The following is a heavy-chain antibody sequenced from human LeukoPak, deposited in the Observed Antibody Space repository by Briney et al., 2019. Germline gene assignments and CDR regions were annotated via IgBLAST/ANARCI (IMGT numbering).Heavy chain of an antibody. Sequence: GGSLRLSCAASGFTFSDHYMDWVRQAPGKGLEWVGRTRNRANSYTAEYAASVKGRFTISRDDSQNSLYLQMNSLKTEDTAVYYCARDRTVYGYAMDVWGQGTTVTVSS. V-gene: IGHV3-72*01. CDR3: ARDRTVYGYAMDV. CDR2: TRNRANSYTA. D-gene: IGHD2/OR15-2a*01. J-gene: IGHJ6*02. CDR1: GFTFSDHY.